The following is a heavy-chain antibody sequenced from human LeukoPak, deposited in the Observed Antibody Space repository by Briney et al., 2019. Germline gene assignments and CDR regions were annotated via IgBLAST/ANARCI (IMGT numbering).Heavy chain of an antibody. D-gene: IGHD6-19*01. J-gene: IGHJ4*02. CDR3: AKGYSSGWYYFDY. Sequence: GGSLRLSCAASGFTFDDYAMHWVRQAPGKGLEWVSGISWNSGSIGYADSVKGRFTISRDNAKNSLYLQMNSLRAEDTALYYCAKGYSSGWYYFDYWGQGTLVTVSS. CDR2: ISWNSGSI. CDR1: GFTFDDYA. V-gene: IGHV3-9*01.